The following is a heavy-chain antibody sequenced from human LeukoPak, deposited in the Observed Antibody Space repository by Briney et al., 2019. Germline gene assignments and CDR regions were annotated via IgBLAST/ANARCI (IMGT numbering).Heavy chain of an antibody. J-gene: IGHJ4*02. Sequence: GAPVRVSGKASRYTSTGYYMHWGRRAPGQGLEWMGELNPSSGGRNYAQKFQRRVTMTRDTSISKAYMERSRLRSDDTAVYYCASESMIVAGFDYWAQGTLVSVS. CDR1: RYTSTGYY. CDR2: LNPSSGGR. D-gene: IGHD3-22*01. CDR3: ASESMIVAGFDY. V-gene: IGHV1-2*02.